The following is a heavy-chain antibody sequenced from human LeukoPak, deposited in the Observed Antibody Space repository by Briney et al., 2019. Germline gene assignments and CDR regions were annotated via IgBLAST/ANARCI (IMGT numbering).Heavy chain of an antibody. CDR2: ISGSGGST. Sequence: GGSLRLSCAASGFSISNNGISWVRQAPGKGLEWVSAISGSGGSTYYADSVKGRFTISRDNSKNTLYLQMNSLRAEDTAVYYCAKASGGYSYGPHDYWGQGTLVTVSS. CDR3: AKASGGYSYGPHDY. D-gene: IGHD5-18*01. V-gene: IGHV3-23*01. CDR1: GFSISNNG. J-gene: IGHJ4*02.